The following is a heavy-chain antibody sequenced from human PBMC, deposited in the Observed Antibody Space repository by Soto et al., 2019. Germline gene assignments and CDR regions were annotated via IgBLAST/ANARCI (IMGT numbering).Heavy chain of an antibody. J-gene: IGHJ3*02. CDR2: INRDASKM. CDR3: ARDVSPGSSSLYLDAFDI. Sequence: EVQLEGSGGDLVQPGGSLRLSCAASGFTLSSYWMTWVRQAPGKGLEWVANINRDASKMSYLDSVRGRFTISRDNVRNSLYLQMDSLRADDTALYYCARDVSPGSSSLYLDAFDIWGQGTRVTVSS. CDR1: GFTLSSYW. D-gene: IGHD6-13*01. V-gene: IGHV3-7*05.